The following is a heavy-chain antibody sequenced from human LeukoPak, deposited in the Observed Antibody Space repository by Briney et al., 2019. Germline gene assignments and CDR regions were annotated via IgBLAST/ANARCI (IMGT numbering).Heavy chain of an antibody. V-gene: IGHV3-30*02. Sequence: GGSLRLSCAAWGFTFSSFGMHWVRQAPGKGLEWVTFVRYDGSIKYYADSVKGRFTISRDNARNSLYLQMNSLRVEDTAVYYCARDRVGNWGIDLWGQGTLVTVSS. D-gene: IGHD7-27*01. CDR3: ARDRVGNWGIDL. CDR1: GFTFSSFG. CDR2: VRYDGSIK. J-gene: IGHJ5*02.